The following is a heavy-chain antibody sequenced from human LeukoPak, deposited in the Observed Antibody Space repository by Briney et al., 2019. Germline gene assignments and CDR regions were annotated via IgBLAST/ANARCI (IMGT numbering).Heavy chain of an antibody. J-gene: IGHJ4*02. Sequence: PGGSLRLSCAASGFPFDEYGMSWVRQAPGKGLEWVSGINWNGGSTVYGDSVKGRFTISRDNAKNSLYLQKNSLRAEDTALYYCARGVSRGYSYGGGYWGQGTQVTVSS. CDR2: INWNGGST. CDR1: GFPFDEYG. D-gene: IGHD5-18*01. CDR3: ARGVSRGYSYGGGY. V-gene: IGHV3-20*04.